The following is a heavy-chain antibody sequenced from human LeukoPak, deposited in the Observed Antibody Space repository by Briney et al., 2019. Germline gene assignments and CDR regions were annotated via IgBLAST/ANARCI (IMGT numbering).Heavy chain of an antibody. CDR1: GYTFTIYD. Sequence: ASVKVSFKASGYTFTIYDMKWVRQTTGQGLEWMGWMNPGSGNTGYAQKFQGRVTMTRNTSISTVYMEVSGLRSEDTAVYYCTRGGIIILAVATVVAYWGQGPLVTVSS. D-gene: IGHD6-19*01. V-gene: IGHV1-8*01. J-gene: IGHJ4*02. CDR2: MNPGSGNT. CDR3: TRGGIIILAVATVVAY.